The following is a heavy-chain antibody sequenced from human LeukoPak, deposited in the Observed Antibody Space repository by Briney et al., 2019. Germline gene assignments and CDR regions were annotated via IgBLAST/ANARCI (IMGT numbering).Heavy chain of an antibody. J-gene: IGHJ4*02. CDR2: INTDGSTI. CDR1: GFTFSDCW. CDR3: ARALRYSYGYGIY. D-gene: IGHD5-18*01. V-gene: IGHV3-74*01. Sequence: PGGSLRLSCAASGFTFSDCWMHWVRQAPGKGLEWVSRINTDGSTINYADSVKGRFTVSRDNAKNTMYLQMNSLRAEDSAVYYCARALRYSYGYGIYWGQGTLVTVSS.